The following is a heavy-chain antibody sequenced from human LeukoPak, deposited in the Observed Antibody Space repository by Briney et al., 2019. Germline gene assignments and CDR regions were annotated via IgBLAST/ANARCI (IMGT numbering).Heavy chain of an antibody. CDR2: ISVDGESA. CDR1: GFSVSTSG. V-gene: IGHV3-23*01. Sequence: GGSLRLSCTVSGFSVSTSGMSWVRQAQGKGLQTISAISVDGESAYYADSVKGRFTISRDNAKNSLYLQMNSLRAEDTAVYYCARFSRSTSWWGQGTLVTVSS. J-gene: IGHJ4*02. CDR3: ARFSRSTSW. D-gene: IGHD2-2*01.